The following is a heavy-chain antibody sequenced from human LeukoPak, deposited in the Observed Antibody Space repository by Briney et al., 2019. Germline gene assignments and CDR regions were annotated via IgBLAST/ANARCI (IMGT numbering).Heavy chain of an antibody. CDR1: GFTFSSYS. CDR3: ARELDYYDSSGYYFDY. V-gene: IGHV3-21*01. Sequence: GGSLRLSCAASGFTFSSYSMNWVRQAPGKGLEWVSSISSSSSYIYYADSVKGRFTISRDNAKNSLYLQMNSLRAEDTAVFYCARELDYYDSSGYYFDYWGQGTLVTVSS. CDR2: ISSSSSYI. J-gene: IGHJ4*02. D-gene: IGHD3-22*01.